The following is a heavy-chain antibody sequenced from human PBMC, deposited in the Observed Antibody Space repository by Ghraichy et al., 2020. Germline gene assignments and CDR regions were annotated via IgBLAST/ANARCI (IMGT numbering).Heavy chain of an antibody. CDR2: IIPILGIA. CDR3: ARSPVDTAMVHDYYYYYYMDV. D-gene: IGHD5-18*01. CDR1: GGTFSSYT. Sequence: SVKVSCKASGGTFSSYTISWVRQAPGQGLEWMGRIIPILGIANYAQKFQGRVTITADKSTSTAYMELSSLRSEDTAVYYCARSPVDTAMVHDYYYYYYMDVWGKGTTVTVSS. J-gene: IGHJ6*03. V-gene: IGHV1-69*02.